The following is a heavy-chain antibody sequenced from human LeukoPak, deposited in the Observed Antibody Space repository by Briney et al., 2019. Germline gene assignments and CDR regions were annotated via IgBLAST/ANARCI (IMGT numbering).Heavy chain of an antibody. CDR2: ISNDGSSA. CDR1: GLTSNSYA. V-gene: IGHV3-30-3*01. J-gene: IGHJ4*02. CDR3: AKDLTVDTAMALLFDY. D-gene: IGHD5-18*01. Sequence: GRSLRLSCAASGLTSNSYAMHWVRQAPGKGLEWVAVISNDGSSAYYAGSVKGRFTISRDNSKNTLYLHMNSLRAEDTAVYYCAKDLTVDTAMALLFDYWGQGTLVTVSS.